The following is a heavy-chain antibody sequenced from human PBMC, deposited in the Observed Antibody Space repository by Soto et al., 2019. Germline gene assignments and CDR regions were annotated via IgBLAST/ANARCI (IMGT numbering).Heavy chain of an antibody. J-gene: IGHJ4*02. CDR1: GDSVSSNSAA. CDR3: ARGDSSGWSRGGFDY. D-gene: IGHD6-19*01. V-gene: IGHV6-1*01. Sequence: PSQTLALTCAISGDSVSSNSAAWNWIRQSPSRGLEWLGMTSYRSKWYKDYAVSVNSRITINPDTSKNQFSLQLNSVTPEDTAVYYCARGDSSGWSRGGFDYWGQGTLVTVSS. CDR2: TSYRSKWYK.